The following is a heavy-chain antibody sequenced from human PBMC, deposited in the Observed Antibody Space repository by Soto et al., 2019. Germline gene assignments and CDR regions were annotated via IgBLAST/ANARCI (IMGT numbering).Heavy chain of an antibody. J-gene: IGHJ4*02. CDR3: AREIAAAGEVFDY. D-gene: IGHD6-13*01. Sequence: GGSLRLSCAASGFTFSSYAMHWVRQAPGKGLEWVAVISYDGSNKYYADSVKGRFTISRDNSKNTLYLQMNSLRAEDTAVYYCAREIAAAGEVFDYWGQGTLVTVSS. V-gene: IGHV3-30-3*01. CDR2: ISYDGSNK. CDR1: GFTFSSYA.